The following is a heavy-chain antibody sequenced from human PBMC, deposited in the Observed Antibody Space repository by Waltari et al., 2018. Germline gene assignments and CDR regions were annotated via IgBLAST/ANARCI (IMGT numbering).Heavy chain of an antibody. Sequence: QDHLVQSGTEVKKPGASVKVSRKASGYTFGIYTFTWVRQAPGQGLEWMGWISAHNGKTDYSQKFQGRVAMTTDTSTSTAYMELRSLTSDDTAVYYCARVSSIFGDAFDLWGQGTVVTVSS. CDR3: ARVSSIFGDAFDL. D-gene: IGHD3-16*01. CDR2: ISAHNGKT. V-gene: IGHV1-18*01. J-gene: IGHJ3*01. CDR1: GYTFGIYT.